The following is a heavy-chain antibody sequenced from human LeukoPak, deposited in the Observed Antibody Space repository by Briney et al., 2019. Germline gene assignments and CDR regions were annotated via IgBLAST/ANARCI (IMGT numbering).Heavy chain of an antibody. CDR1: GFTFSSYG. D-gene: IGHD6-19*01. V-gene: IGHV3-30*18. CDR2: ISYDGSNK. J-gene: IGHJ5*02. Sequence: GGSLRLSCAASGFTFSSYGMHWVRQAPGKGLEWVAVISYDGSNKYYADSVKGRFTISRDNSKNTLYLQMNSLRVEDTAVYYCAKVKGAGKTYNWFDPWGQGTLVTVSS. CDR3: AKVKGAGKTYNWFDP.